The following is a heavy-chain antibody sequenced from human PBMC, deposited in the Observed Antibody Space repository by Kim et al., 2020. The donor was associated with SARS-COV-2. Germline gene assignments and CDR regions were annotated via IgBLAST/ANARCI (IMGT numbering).Heavy chain of an antibody. V-gene: IGHV4-39*01. CDR1: GGSISSSSYY. CDR3: ARLQRGYSGYEIDY. J-gene: IGHJ4*02. CDR2: IYYSGSP. D-gene: IGHD5-12*01. Sequence: SETLSLTCTVSGGSISSSSYYWGWIRQPPGKGLEWIGSIYYSGSPYYNPSLKSRVTISVDTSKNQFSLKLSSVTAADTAVYYCARLQRGYSGYEIDYWGQGTLVTVSS.